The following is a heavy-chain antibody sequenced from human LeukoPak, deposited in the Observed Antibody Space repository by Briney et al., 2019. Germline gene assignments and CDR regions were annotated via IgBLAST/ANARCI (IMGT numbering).Heavy chain of an antibody. V-gene: IGHV4-39*07. J-gene: IGHJ4*02. CDR2: IYYSGST. Sequence: SETLSLTCTVSGGSISSSSYYWGWIRQPPGKGLEWIGSIYYSGSTYYNPSLKSRVTISVDTSKNQFSLKLSSVTAADTAVYYCARVAYDSSGYQNYWGQGTLVTVSS. CDR1: GGSISSSSYY. D-gene: IGHD3-22*01. CDR3: ARVAYDSSGYQNY.